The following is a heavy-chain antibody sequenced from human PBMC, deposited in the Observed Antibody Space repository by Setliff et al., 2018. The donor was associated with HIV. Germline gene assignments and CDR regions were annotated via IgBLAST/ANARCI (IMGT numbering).Heavy chain of an antibody. V-gene: IGHV4-61*02. CDR3: ARPSTGGGYNYWYFDL. J-gene: IGHJ2*01. D-gene: IGHD5-12*01. CDR1: GGSITSTSYY. Sequence: SETLSLTCTVSGGSITSTSYYWTWIRQPAGKGLELIGRIYASGNTNYNPSLKSRVTISVDTSKNQFSLKLSSVTAADTAVYYCARPSTGGGYNYWYFDLWGRGTLVTVSS. CDR2: IYASGNT.